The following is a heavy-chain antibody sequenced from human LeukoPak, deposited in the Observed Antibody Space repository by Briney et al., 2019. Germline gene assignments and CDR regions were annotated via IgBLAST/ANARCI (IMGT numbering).Heavy chain of an antibody. Sequence: PGGSLRLSCAASGFTFSSYWMHWVRQAPGKGLVWVSRINSDGSTKNYADSVKGRFTISRDDSKNTLYLQMNSLRAEDTAVYHCARSGYYDSSGYFHDGFDIWGQGTMVTVSS. CDR1: GFTFSSYW. CDR2: INSDGSTK. CDR3: ARSGYYDSSGYFHDGFDI. V-gene: IGHV3-74*01. J-gene: IGHJ3*02. D-gene: IGHD3-22*01.